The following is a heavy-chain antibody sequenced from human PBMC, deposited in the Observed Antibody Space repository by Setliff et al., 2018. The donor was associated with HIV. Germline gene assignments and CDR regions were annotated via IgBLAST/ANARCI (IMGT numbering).Heavy chain of an antibody. V-gene: IGHV4-31*03. CDR2: IYRNGST. J-gene: IGHJ6*03. Sequence: PSETLSLTCTVSGGSISIGGYYWGWIRQHPGKGLEWIGYIYRNGSTYYNPSLKSRVIISVDTSKNQFSLKLSSVTAADTAVYYCARGGGSRAATSSYHYMDVWGKGTTVTVSS. D-gene: IGHD2-15*01. CDR1: GGSISIGGYY. CDR3: ARGGGSRAATSSYHYMDV.